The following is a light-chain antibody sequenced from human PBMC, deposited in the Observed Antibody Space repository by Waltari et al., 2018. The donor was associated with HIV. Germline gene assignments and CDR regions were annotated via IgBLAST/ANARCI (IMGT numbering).Light chain of an antibody. V-gene: IGLV3-21*02. CDR1: NIGSKS. CDR2: DDC. CDR3: QVWDSRRDWV. J-gene: IGLJ3*02. Sequence: SNVLTQPPSVSVAPGQTARITCGGNNIGSKSVHWYQQKPGQAPVVVVFDDCDRPSGIPERFSGSNSANTATLTISTVEAGDEADYYCQVWDSRRDWVFGGGTKLTVL.